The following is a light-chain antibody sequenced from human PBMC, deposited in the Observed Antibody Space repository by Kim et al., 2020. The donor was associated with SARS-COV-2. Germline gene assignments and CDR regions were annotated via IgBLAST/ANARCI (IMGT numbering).Light chain of an antibody. J-gene: IGLJ3*02. V-gene: IGLV7-46*01. Sequence: PGEAVTLTCCCSTGAVTNGHYPYWFQQNPGQAPRTLIYHTSNKQSWTPARFSGSLVGGKAALTLSGAQPEDEAEYYCLLSYSGARVFGGGTKLTVL. CDR1: TGAVTNGHY. CDR2: HTS. CDR3: LLSYSGARV.